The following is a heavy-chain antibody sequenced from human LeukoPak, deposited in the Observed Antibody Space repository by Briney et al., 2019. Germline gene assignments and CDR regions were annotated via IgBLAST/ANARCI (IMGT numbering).Heavy chain of an antibody. V-gene: IGHV3-23*01. Sequence: GASLRLSCAASGFIFRDYAMSWVRQAPGKGLEWVSAITGSGDTTYYADSVKGRFTVSRDNSKNTLYVEMNTLRAEDTAVYYCAKWGDYDILTGYYVSDFWGQGTLVTVSS. J-gene: IGHJ4*02. CDR3: AKWGDYDILTGYYVSDF. D-gene: IGHD3-9*01. CDR1: GFIFRDYA. CDR2: ITGSGDTT.